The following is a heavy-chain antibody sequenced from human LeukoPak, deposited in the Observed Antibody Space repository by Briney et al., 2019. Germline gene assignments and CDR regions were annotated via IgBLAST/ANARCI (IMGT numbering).Heavy chain of an antibody. CDR3: ARHGLELNWFDP. J-gene: IGHJ5*02. CDR1: GFTFSDYY. Sequence: PGGSLRLSCAASGFTFSDYYMSWIRQAPGKGLEWVSYISSSSSYTNNADSVKGRFTISRDNAKNSLYLQMNSLRAEDTAVYYCARHGLELNWFDPWGQGTLVTVSS. V-gene: IGHV3-11*06. CDR2: ISSSSSYT. D-gene: IGHD1-7*01.